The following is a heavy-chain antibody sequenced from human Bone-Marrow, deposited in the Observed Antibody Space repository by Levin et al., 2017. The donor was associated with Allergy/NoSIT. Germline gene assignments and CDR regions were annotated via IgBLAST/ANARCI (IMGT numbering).Heavy chain of an antibody. CDR1: GDSISGGTFY. V-gene: IGHV4-31*03. Sequence: SETLSLTCTVSGDSISGGTFYWSWIRQRPGQGLEWIGFIHHSGSAYYNPSLKSRLTMSLDTSKSQFSLRVTSVTVADTAVYYCARDECAWLGECYGMDVWGQGTTVIVSS. D-gene: IGHD3-10*01. CDR2: IHHSGSA. CDR3: ARDECAWLGECYGMDV. J-gene: IGHJ6*02.